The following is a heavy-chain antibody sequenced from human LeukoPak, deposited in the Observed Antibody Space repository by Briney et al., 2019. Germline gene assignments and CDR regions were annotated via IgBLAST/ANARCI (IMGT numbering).Heavy chain of an antibody. CDR3: ARVQAVPAAMRFDYYYYMDV. J-gene: IGHJ6*03. Sequence: ASVKVSCKASGYTFTGYYMHWVRQAPGQGLEWMGWINPNSGGTNYAQKFQGRVTMTRDTSISTAYMELSRLRSDDTAVYYCARVQAVPAAMRFDYYYYMDVWGKGTTVTVSS. CDR2: INPNSGGT. CDR1: GYTFTGYY. V-gene: IGHV1-2*02. D-gene: IGHD2-2*01.